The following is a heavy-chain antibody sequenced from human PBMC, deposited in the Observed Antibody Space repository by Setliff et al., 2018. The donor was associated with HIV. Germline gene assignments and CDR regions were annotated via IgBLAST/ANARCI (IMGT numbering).Heavy chain of an antibody. J-gene: IGHJ6*03. V-gene: IGHV5-51*01. D-gene: IGHD5-12*01. CDR3: TRHPLRPGIAHHYYHIDV. Sequence: PGESLKISCKGSRYSFTSYWVGWVRQVPGKGLEWVAIIYPGDSDTRYSPSFEGQVTISADKSTSTAYLQWSSLKASDTAIYYCTRHPLRPGIAHHYYHIDVWGTGTTVTVSS. CDR2: IYPGDSDT. CDR1: RYSFTSYW.